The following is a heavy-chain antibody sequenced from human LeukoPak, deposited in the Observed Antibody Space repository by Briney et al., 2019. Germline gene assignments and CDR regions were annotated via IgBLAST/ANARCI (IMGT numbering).Heavy chain of an antibody. CDR1: GFTFSSYS. CDR3: ARDLLGSATSYSSGAWDY. CDR2: ISSSSTI. Sequence: GGSLRLSCAASGFTFSSYSMNWVRQAPGKGLEWVSYISSSSTIYYADSVKGRFTISRDNAKNSLYLQMNSLRAEDTAVYYCARDLLGSATSYSSGAWDYWGQGTLVTVSS. V-gene: IGHV3-48*01. D-gene: IGHD3-9*01. J-gene: IGHJ4*02.